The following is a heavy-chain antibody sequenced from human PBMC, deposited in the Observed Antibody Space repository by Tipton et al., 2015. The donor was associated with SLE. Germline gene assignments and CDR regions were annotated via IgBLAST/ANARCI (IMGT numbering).Heavy chain of an antibody. V-gene: IGHV3-15*01. Sequence: GSLRLSCAASGFTFSSYGMHWVRQAPGKGLEWVGRIKIKTEGGTTDYAAPVKGRFAISRHDPTNTLYLQMNSLKTEDSAVYYCATEGDSGDYGDPGYAFHIWGQGTMVTVSS. D-gene: IGHD4-17*01. J-gene: IGHJ3*02. CDR3: ATEGDSGDYGDPGYAFHI. CDR2: IKIKTEGGTT. CDR1: GFTFSSYG.